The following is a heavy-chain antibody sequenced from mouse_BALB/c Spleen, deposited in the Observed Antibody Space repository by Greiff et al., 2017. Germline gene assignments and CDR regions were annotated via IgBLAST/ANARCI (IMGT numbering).Heavy chain of an antibody. CDR1: GYTFSSYW. CDR3: ARAPLTTVVAVDY. J-gene: IGHJ2*01. V-gene: IGHV1-9*01. Sequence: VQLQQSGAELMKPGASVKISCKATGYTFSSYWIEWVKQRPGHGLEWIGEILPGSGSTNYNEKFKGKATFTADTSSNTAYMQLSSLTSEDSAVYYCARAPLTTVVAVDYWGQGTTLTVSS. D-gene: IGHD1-1*01. CDR2: ILPGSGST.